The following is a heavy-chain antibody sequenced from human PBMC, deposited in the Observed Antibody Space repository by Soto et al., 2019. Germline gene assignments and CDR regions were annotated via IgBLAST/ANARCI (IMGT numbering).Heavy chain of an antibody. CDR2: IKNDGSSA. Sequence: QPGGSLRLSCADSGFTFSTYWMHWVRQAPGKGLVWVSRIKNDGSSAAYADSVRGRFTISRDNAKNTLYLQMNSLRAEDTAVYYCARDNSYSPVTPYYWGQGTLVTVSS. V-gene: IGHV3-74*01. J-gene: IGHJ4*02. CDR3: ARDNSYSPVTPYY. CDR1: GFTFSTYW. D-gene: IGHD2-15*01.